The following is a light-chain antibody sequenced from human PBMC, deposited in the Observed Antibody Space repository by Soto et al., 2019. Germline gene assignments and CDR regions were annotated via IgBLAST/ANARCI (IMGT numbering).Light chain of an antibody. Sequence: EIMLKQSPGTLSLSQGERATLSCSPSQSVSSSYLAWYQQKPGQAPRLLIYGASSRASGIPDRFSGSGSGTDFTLSISRLEPEDFAVYYCQQYGSSPRTFGQGTKVDNK. CDR3: QQYGSSPRT. V-gene: IGKV3-20*01. CDR1: QSVSSSY. J-gene: IGKJ1*01. CDR2: GAS.